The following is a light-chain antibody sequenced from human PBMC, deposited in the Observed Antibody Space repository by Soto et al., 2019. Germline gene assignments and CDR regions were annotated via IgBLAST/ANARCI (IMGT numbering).Light chain of an antibody. Sequence: DVVMTQSPLSLPVTLGQPASISCRSTQGLVFSDGNTYLNWFHQRPGQSPRRLIYMISKRDSGVPDRFSGSGSGTDFTLTISRVEAEDVGVYYCMQGTHWPWTFGQGTKVEMK. CDR3: MQGTHWPWT. J-gene: IGKJ1*01. V-gene: IGKV2-30*01. CDR1: QGLVFSDGNTY. CDR2: MIS.